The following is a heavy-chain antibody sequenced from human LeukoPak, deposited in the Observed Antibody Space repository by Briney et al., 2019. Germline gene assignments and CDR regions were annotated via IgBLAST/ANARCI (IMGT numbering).Heavy chain of an antibody. Sequence: ASVNVSCKASGYTFTSWYMHWVRQAPGQGLEWMGIINPNSGSTSYAQRFQGRVTMTRDTSTSTVYMELGTLRSEDTAVYYCARDPSNSGYDYLYYFDYWGQGTLVTVSS. V-gene: IGHV1-46*01. J-gene: IGHJ4*02. CDR3: ARDPSNSGYDYLYYFDY. CDR2: INPNSGST. D-gene: IGHD5-12*01. CDR1: GYTFTSWY.